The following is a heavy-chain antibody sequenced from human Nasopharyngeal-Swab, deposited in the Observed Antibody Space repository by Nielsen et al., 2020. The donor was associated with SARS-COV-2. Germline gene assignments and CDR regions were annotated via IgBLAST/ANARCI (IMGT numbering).Heavy chain of an antibody. D-gene: IGHD6-13*01. CDR1: GFTFSSYS. CDR3: ARDPPEKISSSWYRYYYYGMDV. CDR2: ITSSSSYI. Sequence: GESLKISCAASGFTFSSYSMNWVRQAPGKGLEWVSSITSSSSYIYYADSVKGRFTISRDNAKNSLYLQMNSLRAEDTAVYHCARDPPEKISSSWYRYYYYGMDVWGQGTTVTVSS. J-gene: IGHJ6*02. V-gene: IGHV3-21*01.